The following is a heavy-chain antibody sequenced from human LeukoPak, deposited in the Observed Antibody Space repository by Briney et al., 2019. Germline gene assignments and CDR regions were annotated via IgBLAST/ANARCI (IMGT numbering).Heavy chain of an antibody. CDR3: ARVGGGPGDI. Sequence: ASVKVSCKASGYTFTNYGISWVRQAPGQGLEWMGWINPNSGGTNYAQKFQGRVTMTRDTSKNQFSLKLSSVTAADTAVYYCARVGGGPGDIWGQGTMVTVSS. D-gene: IGHD2-2*01. CDR1: GYTFTNYG. J-gene: IGHJ3*02. CDR2: INPNSGGT. V-gene: IGHV1-2*02.